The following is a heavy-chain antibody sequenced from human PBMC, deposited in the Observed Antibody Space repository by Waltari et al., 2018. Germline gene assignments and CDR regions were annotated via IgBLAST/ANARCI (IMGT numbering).Heavy chain of an antibody. J-gene: IGHJ6*02. V-gene: IGHV3-49*03. CDR3: TRSITIFGVVINYGMDV. D-gene: IGHD3-3*01. Sequence: EVQLVESGGGLVQPGRSLRLSCTASGFTFGDYAMSWFRQAPGKGREWVGFIRSKAYGGTTEYAASVKGRFTISRDDSKSIAYLQMNSLKTEDTAVYYCTRSITIFGVVINYGMDVWGQGTTVTVSS. CDR1: GFTFGDYA. CDR2: IRSKAYGGTT.